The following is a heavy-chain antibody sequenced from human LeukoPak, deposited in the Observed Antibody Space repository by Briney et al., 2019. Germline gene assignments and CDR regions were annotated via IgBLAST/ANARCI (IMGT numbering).Heavy chain of an antibody. D-gene: IGHD2-21*01. J-gene: IGHJ6*03. CDR2: ISYRSSDI. CDR1: GFTLSNN. V-gene: IGHV3-21*01. CDR3: AKAMTMGLFHYYYMDV. Sequence: GGSLRLSCAASGFTLSNNMKWVRQAPGKGLEWVSSISYRSSDIEYAGSVKGRFTISRDDSENTVSLQMNSLRPEDTAVYFCAKAMTMGLFHYYYMDVWGKGTVVTVSS.